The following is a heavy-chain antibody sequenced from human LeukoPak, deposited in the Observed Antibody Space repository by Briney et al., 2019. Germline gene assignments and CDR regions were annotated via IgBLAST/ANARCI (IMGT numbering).Heavy chain of an antibody. J-gene: IGHJ4*02. CDR2: IRQDGSAE. CDR3: ARYSSLDSFFDY. Sequence: GGSLRLSCAASGFTFSSYYMTWVRQAPGQGLEWVANIRQDGSAEFYADSVKGRFTISRDNAKNSLYLQMNSLRAEDTAVYYCARYSSLDSFFDYWGQGTLVTVSS. D-gene: IGHD6-6*01. CDR1: GFTFSSYY. V-gene: IGHV3-7*01.